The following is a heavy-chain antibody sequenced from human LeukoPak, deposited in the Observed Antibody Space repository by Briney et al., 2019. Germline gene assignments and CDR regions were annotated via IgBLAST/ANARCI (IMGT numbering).Heavy chain of an antibody. V-gene: IGHV3-15*01. Sequence: GGSLRLSCAASGFTFSNAWMSWVRQASGKGLEWVGRIKSKTDGGTTDYAAPVKGRFTISRDDSKNTLYLQMNSLKTEDTAVYYCTTDLDGDYYDSSGYSDYWGQGTLVTVSS. CDR1: GFTFSNAW. CDR3: TTDLDGDYYDSSGYSDY. CDR2: IKSKTDGGTT. J-gene: IGHJ4*02. D-gene: IGHD3-22*01.